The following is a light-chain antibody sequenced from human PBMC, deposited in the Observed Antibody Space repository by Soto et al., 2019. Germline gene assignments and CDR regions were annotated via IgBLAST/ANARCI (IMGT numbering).Light chain of an antibody. J-gene: IGLJ2*01. CDR3: SSYAGSNTVL. Sequence: QSVLTQPPSASGSPGQSVTISCTGTSSDVGIYNYVSWYQQHPGKAPKLMIYEVSERPSGVPDRFSGSKSGNTASLTVSGLQAEDEADYYCSSYAGSNTVLFGGGTKLTVL. CDR2: EVS. V-gene: IGLV2-8*01. CDR1: SSDVGIYNY.